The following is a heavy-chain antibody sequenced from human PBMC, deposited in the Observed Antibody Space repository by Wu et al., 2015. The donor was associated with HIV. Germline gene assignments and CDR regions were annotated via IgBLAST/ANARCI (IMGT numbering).Heavy chain of an antibody. Sequence: QVQLVQSGAEVKKPGASVKVSCKASGYTFTSYYMHWVRQAPGQGLEWMGGILPTFETANYAQKFQGRVTITADKSTRTSYMELRSLTSEDTAVYYCARGGHMSDYLDVWGKGTTVIVSS. V-gene: IGHV1-69*06. J-gene: IGHJ6*03. CDR3: ARGGHMSDYLDV. CDR1: GYTFTSYY. CDR2: ILPTFETA. D-gene: IGHD6-25*01.